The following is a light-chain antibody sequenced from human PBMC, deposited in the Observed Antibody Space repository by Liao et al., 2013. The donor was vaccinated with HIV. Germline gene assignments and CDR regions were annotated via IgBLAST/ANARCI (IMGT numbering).Light chain of an antibody. CDR2: KEN. J-gene: IGLJ1*01. V-gene: IGLV3-25*03. CDR3: QAWDSTIAYV. CDR1: ALSSQY. Sequence: SYELTQPPSVSVSPGQTARITCSGDALSSQYAHWYQQKPGQAPVLVMYKENERPSGIPERFSGSTSGTTVTLTISGVRAEDEADYYCQAWDSTIAYVFGTGTKVTVL.